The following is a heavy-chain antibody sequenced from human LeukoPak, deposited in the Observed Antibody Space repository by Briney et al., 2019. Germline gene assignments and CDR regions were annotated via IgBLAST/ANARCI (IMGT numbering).Heavy chain of an antibody. CDR2: IYYSGST. V-gene: IGHV4-39*07. D-gene: IGHD3-10*01. J-gene: IGHJ5*02. CDR1: GGSISSSSYY. Sequence: SETLSLTCTVSGGSISSSSYYWGWIRQPPGKGLEWIGSIYYSGSTYYNPSLKSRVTISVDTSKNQFSLKLSSVTAADTAVYYCASSYYQQSLNWFDPWGQGTLVTVSS. CDR3: ASSYYQQSLNWFDP.